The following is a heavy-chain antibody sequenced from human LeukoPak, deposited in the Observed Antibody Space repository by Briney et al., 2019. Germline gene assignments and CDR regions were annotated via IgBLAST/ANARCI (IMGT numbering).Heavy chain of an antibody. Sequence: PGRSLRLSCAASGFTFSSYGMHWVRQAPGKGLEWVAVIWYDGYDKYYADSVKGRFTISRDNSKNTLYLQMNSLRAEDTAVYYCAKIRQWLVPNWFDPWGQGTLVTVSS. CDR3: AKIRQWLVPNWFDP. D-gene: IGHD6-19*01. V-gene: IGHV3-33*06. CDR1: GFTFSSYG. J-gene: IGHJ5*02. CDR2: IWYDGYDK.